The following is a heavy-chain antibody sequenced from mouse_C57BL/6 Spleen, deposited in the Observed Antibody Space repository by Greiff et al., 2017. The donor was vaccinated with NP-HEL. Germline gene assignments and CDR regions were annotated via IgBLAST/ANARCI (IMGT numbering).Heavy chain of an antibody. J-gene: IGHJ4*01. CDR3: ARATVVAPYAMDY. Sequence: VNLVESGAELARPGASVKLSCKASGYTFTSYGISWVKQRTGQGLEWIGEIYPRSGNTYYNEKFKGKATLTADKSSSTAYMELRSLTSEDSAVYFCARATVVAPYAMDYWGQGTSVTVSS. CDR2: IYPRSGNT. D-gene: IGHD1-1*01. V-gene: IGHV1-81*01. CDR1: GYTFTSYG.